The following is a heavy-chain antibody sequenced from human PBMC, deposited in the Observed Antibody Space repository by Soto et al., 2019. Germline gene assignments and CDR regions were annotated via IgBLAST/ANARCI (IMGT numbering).Heavy chain of an antibody. Sequence: PSETLSLTCAFSGFSISSGGYSLSWIRKPPGKGLEWIGYIYHSGSTYYNPSLKCRVTISVDRSKNQFSLKLSSVTAADTAVYYCAGGSGSYYDAFDIWGQGTMVTVSS. V-gene: IGHV4-30-2*01. CDR3: AGGSGSYYDAFDI. J-gene: IGHJ3*02. CDR1: GFSISSGGYS. D-gene: IGHD3-10*01. CDR2: IYHSGST.